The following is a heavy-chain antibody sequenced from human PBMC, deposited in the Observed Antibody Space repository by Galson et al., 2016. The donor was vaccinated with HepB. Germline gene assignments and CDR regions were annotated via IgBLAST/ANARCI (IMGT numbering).Heavy chain of an antibody. J-gene: IGHJ4*02. D-gene: IGHD3-10*01. Sequence: SLRLSCAASGFFSSGRAMSWVRQAPGKGLEWVANIKEDGSETFYADSVKGRFSISRDNAKNSVYLQMNSLRAEDTAVYYCLGFGYWGQGTLVTVSS. V-gene: IGHV3-7*01. CDR1: GFFSSGRA. CDR2: IKEDGSET. CDR3: LGFGY.